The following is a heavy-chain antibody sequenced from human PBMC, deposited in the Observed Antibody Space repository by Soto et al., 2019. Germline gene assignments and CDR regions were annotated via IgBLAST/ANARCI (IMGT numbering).Heavy chain of an antibody. D-gene: IGHD3-16*01. CDR3: ITGLGGS. Sequence: GGSLRLSCAASGFTFSEYYMDWVRQAPGRGLEWVGRIKSKTNGGTTDYAAPVKGRFTISRDDSKNTLYLQMNSLKTEDTAVYYCITGLGGSWRQGTLVTVSS. J-gene: IGHJ5*02. V-gene: IGHV3-15*01. CDR1: GFTFSEYY. CDR2: IKSKTNGGTT.